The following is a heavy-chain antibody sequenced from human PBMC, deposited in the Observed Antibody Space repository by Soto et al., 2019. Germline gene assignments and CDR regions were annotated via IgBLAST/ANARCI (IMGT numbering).Heavy chain of an antibody. Sequence: ASVKVSCKASGYTFTSYGISWVLQAPGQGLEWMGWISAYNGNTNYAQKLQGRVTMTTDTSTSTAYMELRSLRSDDTAVYYCARDLSLVEAFDIWGQGTMVTVSS. CDR3: ARDLSLVEAFDI. CDR1: GYTFTSYG. D-gene: IGHD3-16*02. J-gene: IGHJ3*02. CDR2: ISAYNGNT. V-gene: IGHV1-18*01.